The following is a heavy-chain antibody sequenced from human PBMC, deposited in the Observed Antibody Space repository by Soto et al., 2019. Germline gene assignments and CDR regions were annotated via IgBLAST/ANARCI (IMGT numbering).Heavy chain of an antibody. D-gene: IGHD5-12*01. Sequence: GGSLRLSCAASGFTFSSYAMRWVRQAPGKGLEWVAVISYDGSNKYYADSVKGRFTISRDNSKNTLYLQMNSLRAEDTAVYYCARAGSRYDFRLHAYWGQGTLVTVSS. CDR1: GFTFSSYA. J-gene: IGHJ4*02. CDR2: ISYDGSNK. V-gene: IGHV3-30-3*01. CDR3: ARAGSRYDFRLHAY.